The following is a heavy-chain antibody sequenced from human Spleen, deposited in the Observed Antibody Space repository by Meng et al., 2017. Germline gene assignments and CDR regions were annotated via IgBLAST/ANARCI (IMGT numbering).Heavy chain of an antibody. J-gene: IGHJ4*02. CDR2: IWFDGSNK. V-gene: IGHV3-33*01. D-gene: IGHD5-18*01. CDR3: ARSRIPYSYGEIGGY. Sequence: GESLKISCAASGFTFSGSGMHWVHQAPGKGLEWLAVIWFDGSNKYYADSVKGRFTISRDNSNNTLYLQMNSLRAEDTAVYYCARSRIPYSYGEIGGYWGQGTLVTVSS. CDR1: GFTFSGSG.